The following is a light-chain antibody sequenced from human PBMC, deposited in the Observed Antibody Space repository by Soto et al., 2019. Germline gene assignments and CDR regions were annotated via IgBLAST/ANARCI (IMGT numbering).Light chain of an antibody. CDR3: QQYGSAPMYT. Sequence: EIVLTQSPGTLSLSPGERATLSCRASQSVSSSYLAWYQQKPGQAPRLLIHGASTRATGIPDRFSGSGSGTDFTLTISRREPEDFAGYSCQQYGSAPMYTFGQGTKREIK. CDR1: QSVSSSY. CDR2: GAS. V-gene: IGKV3-20*01. J-gene: IGKJ2*01.